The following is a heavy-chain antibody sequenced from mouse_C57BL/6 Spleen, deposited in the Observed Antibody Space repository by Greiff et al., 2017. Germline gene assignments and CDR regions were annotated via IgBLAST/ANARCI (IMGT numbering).Heavy chain of an antibody. Sequence: QVQLQQSGPELVKPGASVKISCKASGYAFSSSWMNWVKQRPGKGLEWIGRIFPGDGDTNYNGKFKGKATLTADKSSSTAYMQLSSLTSEDSAVYFCARSQRGMDDWYFDVWGTGTTVTVSS. CDR1: GYAFSSSW. J-gene: IGHJ1*03. V-gene: IGHV1-82*01. CDR3: ARSQRGMDDWYFDV. CDR2: IFPGDGDT.